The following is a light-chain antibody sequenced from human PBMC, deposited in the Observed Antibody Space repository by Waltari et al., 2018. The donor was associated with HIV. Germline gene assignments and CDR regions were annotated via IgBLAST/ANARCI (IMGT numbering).Light chain of an antibody. CDR2: GNK. CDR1: SSNIGADYD. Sequence: QSVLTQPPSVSGAPEQRVTISCTGGSSNIGADYDVHWYQQIPGTAPKLLISGNKNRPSGVPDRFSASKSGASASLAITGLQAEDEADYFCQSYDRSLSASVVFGGGTKLTVL. CDR3: QSYDRSLSASVV. J-gene: IGLJ2*01. V-gene: IGLV1-40*01.